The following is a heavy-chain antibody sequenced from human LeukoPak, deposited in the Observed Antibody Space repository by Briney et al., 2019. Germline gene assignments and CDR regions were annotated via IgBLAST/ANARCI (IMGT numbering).Heavy chain of an antibody. Sequence: SETLSLTCTVSGGSISSYYWSWIRQPPGKGLEWIGYIYYSGSTNYNPSLKSRVTISVDTSKNQFSLKLSSVTAADTAVYYCARGGSDYESPFDYWGQGTLVTVSS. V-gene: IGHV4-59*01. CDR2: IYYSGST. D-gene: IGHD3-22*01. J-gene: IGHJ4*02. CDR1: GGSISSYY. CDR3: ARGGSDYESPFDY.